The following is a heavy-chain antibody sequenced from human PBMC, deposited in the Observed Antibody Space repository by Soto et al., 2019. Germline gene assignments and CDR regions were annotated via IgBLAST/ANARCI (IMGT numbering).Heavy chain of an antibody. CDR3: AQVGTASSNGLGYHFDY. CDR1: GFTFSSYA. J-gene: IGHJ4*02. D-gene: IGHD3-10*01. CDR2: ISYDGSNK. Sequence: QVQLVESGGGVVQPGRSLRLSCAASGFTFSSYAMHWVRQAPGKGLEWVAVISYDGSNKYYADSVKGRFTISRDNSKTTLYLQMNSLRAEDTAVYHCAQVGTASSNGLGYHFDYWGQGTLVTVSS. V-gene: IGHV3-30-3*01.